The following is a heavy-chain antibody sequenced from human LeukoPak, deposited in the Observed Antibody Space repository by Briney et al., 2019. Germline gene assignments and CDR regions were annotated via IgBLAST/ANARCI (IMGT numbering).Heavy chain of an antibody. CDR1: GFTFIDYP. CDR3: AKETKVGPNTMAYFQD. D-gene: IGHD1-26*01. V-gene: IGHV3-23*01. Sequence: PRGSLPLSCLASGFTFIDYPMTWVRQDPGKGREWLSPTRESGDNTYYADYVQGRFNISRDNSKNPLSLQMNGLTVEHTAFYYCAKETKVGPNTMAYFQDWGQGTLVTVSS. CDR2: TRESGDNT. J-gene: IGHJ1*01.